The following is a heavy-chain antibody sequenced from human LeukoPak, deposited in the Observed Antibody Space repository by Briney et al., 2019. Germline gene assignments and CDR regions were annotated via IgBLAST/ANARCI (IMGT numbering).Heavy chain of an antibody. J-gene: IGHJ4*02. CDR1: GGSISSYY. CDR3: ARENSNSWYLDY. V-gene: IGHV4-59*01. D-gene: IGHD6-13*01. CDR2: IYGSGST. Sequence: KPSETLSLTCTVSGGSISSYYWSWIRQPPGKGLEWIGHIYGSGSTNYNPSLKSRVTLSVDTSKNQFSLKLSSVTAADTAVYYCARENSNSWYLDYWGQGTLVTVSS.